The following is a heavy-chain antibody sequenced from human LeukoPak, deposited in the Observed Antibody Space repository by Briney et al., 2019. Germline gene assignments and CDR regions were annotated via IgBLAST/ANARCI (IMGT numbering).Heavy chain of an antibody. D-gene: IGHD3-10*01. J-gene: IGHJ5*02. V-gene: IGHV4-31*03. CDR3: ARETYYYGSGSYYHSPWFDP. CDR1: GGSINNGGYY. Sequence: PSQTLSLTCTVSGGSINNGGYYWSWIRQHPGKGLEWIGYIYYSGSSYYNPSLRSRVTISVDTSKNHFSLKLSSVTAADTAVYYCARETYYYGSGSYYHSPWFDPWGQGTLVTVSS. CDR2: IYYSGSS.